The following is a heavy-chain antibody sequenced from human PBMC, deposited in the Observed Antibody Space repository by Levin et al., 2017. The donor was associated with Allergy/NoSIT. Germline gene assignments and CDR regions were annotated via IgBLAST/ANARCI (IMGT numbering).Heavy chain of an antibody. CDR3: ARDFPIAVAGRDGNDAFDI. Sequence: GESLKISCAASGFTFSSYSMNWVRQAPGKGLEWVSYISSSSSTIYYADSVKGRFTISRDNAKNSLYLQMNSLRDEDTAVYYCARDFPIAVAGRDGNDAFDIWGQGTMVTVSS. D-gene: IGHD6-19*01. CDR2: ISSSSSTI. CDR1: GFTFSSYS. V-gene: IGHV3-48*02. J-gene: IGHJ3*02.